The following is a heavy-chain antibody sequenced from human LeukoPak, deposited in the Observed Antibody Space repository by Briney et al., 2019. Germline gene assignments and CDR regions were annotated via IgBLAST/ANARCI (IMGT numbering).Heavy chain of an antibody. CDR3: ARDQGMDV. J-gene: IGHJ6*02. CDR2: ISSGSSTI. CDR1: GFTFSSYS. V-gene: IGHV3-48*02. Sequence: PGVSLRLSCAASGFTFSSYSMNWVRQAPGKGLEWISYISSGSSTIYYADSVKGRFTISRDNAKNSLFPQMNSLRDEDTAVYFCARDQGMDVWGQGTTVTVSS.